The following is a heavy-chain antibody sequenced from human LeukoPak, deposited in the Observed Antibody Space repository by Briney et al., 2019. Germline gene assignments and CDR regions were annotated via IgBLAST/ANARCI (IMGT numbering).Heavy chain of an antibody. Sequence: VKVSCKASGGTFSSYAISWVRQAPGQGLEWMGRIIPILGIANYAQKFQGRVTITADKSTSTAYMELSSLRSEDTAVYYCARVADSGYFDYWGQGTLVTVSS. CDR1: GGTFSSYA. D-gene: IGHD3-10*01. V-gene: IGHV1-69*04. J-gene: IGHJ4*02. CDR3: ARVADSGYFDY. CDR2: IIPILGIA.